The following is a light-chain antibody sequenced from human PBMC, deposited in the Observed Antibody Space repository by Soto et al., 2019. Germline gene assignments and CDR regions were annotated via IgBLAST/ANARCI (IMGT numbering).Light chain of an antibody. Sequence: DIQMTQSPSSLSASVGDRVTITGRASQGMSNYLCWYQQKPGKVPKLLIYAASTLQSGVPSRFSGSGSGTDFTLTISSLQPEDVATYYCQKYNTPPWTFGQETQVEIK. J-gene: IGKJ1*01. CDR1: QGMSNY. CDR3: QKYNTPPWT. V-gene: IGKV1-27*01. CDR2: AAS.